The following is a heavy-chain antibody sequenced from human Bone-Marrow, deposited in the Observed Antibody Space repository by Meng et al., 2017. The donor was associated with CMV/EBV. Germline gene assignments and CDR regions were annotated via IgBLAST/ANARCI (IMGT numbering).Heavy chain of an antibody. J-gene: IGHJ6*02. CDR3: ASGVVPAARPGYYYGMDV. Sequence: ETLSLTCAASGFTFSSYWMSWVRQAPGKGLEWVANIKQDGSEKYYVDSVKGRFTISRDNAKNSLYLQMNSLRDEDTAVYYCASGVVPAARPGYYYGMDVWGQGNTVNV. D-gene: IGHD2-2*01. V-gene: IGHV3-7*01. CDR2: IKQDGSEK. CDR1: GFTFSSYW.